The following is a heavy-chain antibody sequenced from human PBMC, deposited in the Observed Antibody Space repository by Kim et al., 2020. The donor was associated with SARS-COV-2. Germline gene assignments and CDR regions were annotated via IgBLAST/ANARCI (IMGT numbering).Heavy chain of an antibody. CDR3: ARGPRAYCSSTSCYAGGYYYYSGMDV. J-gene: IGHJ6*02. D-gene: IGHD2-2*01. CDR2: INHSGST. V-gene: IGHV4-34*01. Sequence: SETLSLTCAVYGGSFSGYYWSWIRQPPGKGLEWIGEINHSGSTNYNPSLKSRVTISVDTSKNQFSLKLSSVTAADTAVYYCARGPRAYCSSTSCYAGGYYYYSGMDVWGQGTTVTVSS. CDR1: GGSFSGYY.